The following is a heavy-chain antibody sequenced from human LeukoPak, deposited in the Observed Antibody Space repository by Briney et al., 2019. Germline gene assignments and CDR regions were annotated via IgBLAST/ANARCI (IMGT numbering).Heavy chain of an antibody. D-gene: IGHD2-2*01. CDR2: IKSKTDGGTT. CDR1: GFTFSNAW. CDR3: TTGGFVGVVPAATDY. J-gene: IGHJ4*02. Sequence: PGGSLRLSCAASGFTFSNAWMSWVRQAPGKGLEWVSRIKSKTDGGTTDYAAPVKGRFTISRDDSKNTLYLQMNSLKTEDTAVYYCTTGGFVGVVPAATDYWGQGTLVTVSS. V-gene: IGHV3-15*01.